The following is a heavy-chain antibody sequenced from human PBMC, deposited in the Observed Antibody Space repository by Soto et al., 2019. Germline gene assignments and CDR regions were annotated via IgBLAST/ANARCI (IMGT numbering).Heavy chain of an antibody. J-gene: IGHJ3*02. CDR3: ARRWYSYDTTAFDI. CDR2: IHDSGNT. D-gene: IGHD2-15*01. V-gene: IGHV4-59*08. CDR1: GGSISGYY. Sequence: QVQLQESGPGLVKPSETLSLTCTVSGGSISGYYWSWIRQPPGKGLEWIGNIHDSGNTNYNPSLKSRVTISVDTSKNHISLNLYSVTAADTAVYYCARRWYSYDTTAFDIWGQGTMVTVSS.